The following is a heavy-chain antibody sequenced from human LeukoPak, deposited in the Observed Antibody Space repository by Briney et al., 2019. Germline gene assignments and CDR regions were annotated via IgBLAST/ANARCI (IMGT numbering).Heavy chain of an antibody. V-gene: IGHV4-34*01. Sequence: PSETLSLTCAVYGGSFSGCYWSWIRQPPGKGLEWIGEINHSGSTNYNPSLKSRVTISVDTSKNQFSLKLSSVTAADTAVYYCASRGGDIVVVPAERFDYWGQGTLVTVSS. CDR2: INHSGST. J-gene: IGHJ4*02. CDR1: GGSFSGCY. CDR3: ASRGGDIVVVPAERFDY. D-gene: IGHD2-2*01.